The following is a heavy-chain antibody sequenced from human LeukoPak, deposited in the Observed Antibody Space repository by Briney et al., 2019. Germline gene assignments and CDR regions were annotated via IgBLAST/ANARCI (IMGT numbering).Heavy chain of an antibody. J-gene: IGHJ3*02. V-gene: IGHV4-34*01. D-gene: IGHD6-6*01. Sequence: SETLSLTCAVYGGSFSGYYWSWIRQPPGKGLEWIGEINHSGSSNYNPSLKSRVTISVDTSKNQFSLKLSSVTAADTAVYYCARGSSESGNAFDIWGQGTMVTVSS. CDR3: ARGSSESGNAFDI. CDR1: GGSFSGYY. CDR2: INHSGSS.